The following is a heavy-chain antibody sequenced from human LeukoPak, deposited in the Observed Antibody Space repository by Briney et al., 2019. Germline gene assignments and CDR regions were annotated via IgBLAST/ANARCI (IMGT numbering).Heavy chain of an antibody. V-gene: IGHV1-2*02. CDR2: INPNSGGT. CDR1: GYTFTGYY. J-gene: IGHJ3*02. D-gene: IGHD3-9*01. CDR3: ARSWLFVRGAGPGAFDI. Sequence: GASVKVSCKASGYTFTGYYMHWVRQAPGQGLEWMGWINPNSGGTNYAQKFQGRVTMTRDTSISTAYMELSRLRSDDTAVYYCARSWLFVRGAGPGAFDIWGQGTMVTVSS.